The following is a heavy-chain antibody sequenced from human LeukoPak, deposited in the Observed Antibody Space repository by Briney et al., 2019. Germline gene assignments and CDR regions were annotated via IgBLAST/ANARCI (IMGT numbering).Heavy chain of an antibody. Sequence: SETLSLTCTVSGGSVSSGSDSWSWIRQPPGKGLEWVGYIYYSGSTNYNPSLISRVTMSVDTAKNQFSLKLRSVTAADTAVYYCARDPYGTWYFDLWGRGTLVTVSS. CDR2: IYYSGST. V-gene: IGHV4-61*01. CDR1: GGSVSSGSDS. J-gene: IGHJ2*01. CDR3: ARDPYGTWYFDL. D-gene: IGHD3-10*01.